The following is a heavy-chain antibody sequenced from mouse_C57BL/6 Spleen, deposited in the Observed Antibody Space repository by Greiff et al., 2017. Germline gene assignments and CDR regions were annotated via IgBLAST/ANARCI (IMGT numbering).Heavy chain of an antibody. CDR2: IRLKSDNYAT. Sequence: EVKLMESGGGLVQPGGSMKLSCVASGFTFSNYWMNWVRQSPEKGLEWVAQIRLKSDNYATHYAESVKGRFTISRDDSKSSVYLQMNNLRAEDTGIYYCTAWDGYFDVWGTGTTVTVSS. CDR1: GFTFSNYW. J-gene: IGHJ1*03. V-gene: IGHV6-3*01. D-gene: IGHD4-1*01. CDR3: TAWDGYFDV.